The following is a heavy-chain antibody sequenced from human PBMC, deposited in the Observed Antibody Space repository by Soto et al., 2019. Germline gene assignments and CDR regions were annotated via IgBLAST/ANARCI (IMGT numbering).Heavy chain of an antibody. V-gene: IGHV4-34*01. CDR2: INHSGST. D-gene: IGHD4-4*01. CDR3: ARGPTTLFY. CDR1: GESFSGYY. J-gene: IGHJ4*02. Sequence: SETLSLTCAVYGESFSGYYWSWIRQPPGKGLEWIGEINHSGSTNYNPSLKSRVTISVDTSKNQFSLKLSSVTAADTAVYYCARGPTTLFYWGQGTLVTVSS.